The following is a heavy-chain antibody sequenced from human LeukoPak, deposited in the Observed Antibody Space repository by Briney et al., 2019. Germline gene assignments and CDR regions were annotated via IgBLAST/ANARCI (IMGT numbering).Heavy chain of an antibody. V-gene: IGHV3-30*18. Sequence: GGSLRLPCAASGFTFNRYTINWVRQAPGKGLEWVALISYNGRNNYYADSVKGRFTISRDNSKNTLYLQVSSLRTEDTAVYFCAKDNRGYFDFWGQGTLVTVSS. CDR3: AKDNRGYFDF. CDR1: GFTFNRYT. J-gene: IGHJ4*02. D-gene: IGHD3-16*01. CDR2: ISYNGRNN.